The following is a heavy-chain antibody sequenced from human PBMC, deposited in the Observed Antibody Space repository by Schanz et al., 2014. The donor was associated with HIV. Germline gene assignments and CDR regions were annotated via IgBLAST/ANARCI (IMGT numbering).Heavy chain of an antibody. J-gene: IGHJ6*02. CDR2: ISGSGSII. CDR3: AKTSITLGMDV. V-gene: IGHV3-48*01. CDR1: GFTLSSYS. Sequence: EVQLVESGGGLVQPGGSLRLSCVASGFTLSSYSMNWVRQAPGKGLECVSYISGSGSIIDYADSVKGRFTISRDNSKNTLYLQMNSLRAEDTAIYYCAKTSITLGMDVWGQGTTVTVSS. D-gene: IGHD1-20*01.